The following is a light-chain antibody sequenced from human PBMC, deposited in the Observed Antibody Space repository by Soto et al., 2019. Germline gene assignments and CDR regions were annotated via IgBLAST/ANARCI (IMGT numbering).Light chain of an antibody. CDR2: GAS. V-gene: IGKV3-15*01. CDR1: QSVSSN. CDR3: QQYNNRPLT. J-gene: IGKJ4*01. Sequence: EIVMTQSQATLSVSPGERGTLSCRASQSVSSNLAWYQQKPGQAPRLLIYGASTRATGIPARFSGSGSGTEFTLTISSLQSEDFAVYYCQQYNNRPLTFGGGTKVEIK.